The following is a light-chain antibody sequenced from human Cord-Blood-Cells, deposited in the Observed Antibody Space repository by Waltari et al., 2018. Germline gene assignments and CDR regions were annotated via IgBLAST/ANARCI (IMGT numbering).Light chain of an antibody. Sequence: EIVLTQSPGTLSLSPGERATLSFRASQSVSRSYLAWYQQKPGQAPRLLIYGASSRATGIPDRFSGSGSGTDFTLTISRLEPEDFAVYYCQQYGSSPWTFGQGTKVEIK. J-gene: IGKJ1*01. CDR2: GAS. V-gene: IGKV3-20*01. CDR3: QQYGSSPWT. CDR1: QSVSRSY.